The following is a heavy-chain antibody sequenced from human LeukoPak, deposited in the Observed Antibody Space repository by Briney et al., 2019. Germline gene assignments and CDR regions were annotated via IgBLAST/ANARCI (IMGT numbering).Heavy chain of an antibody. V-gene: IGHV1-18*01. CDR2: ISAYNGKT. D-gene: IGHD6-19*01. CDR1: GYTFTSYG. J-gene: IGHJ4*02. Sequence: ASVKVSCKASGYTFTSYGISWVRQAPGQGLEWMGWISAYNGKTNYAQKLQGRVTMTTDTSTSTAYMELRSLRSDDTAVYYCARDNVGYSSGWYDYWGQGTLVTVSS. CDR3: ARDNVGYSSGWYDY.